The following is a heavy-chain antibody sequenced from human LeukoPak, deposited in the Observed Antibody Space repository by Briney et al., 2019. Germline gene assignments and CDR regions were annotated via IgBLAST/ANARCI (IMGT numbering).Heavy chain of an antibody. CDR2: IYYSGST. V-gene: IGHV4-59*01. D-gene: IGHD6-6*01. CDR3: ARESIAARYFDY. Sequence: SETLSLTCTVSGGSISSYYWSWIRQPPGKGLEWIGYIYYSGSTNYNPSLKSRVTISVDTSKNQFSLKLSSVTAADTAVYYCARESIAARYFDYWGKETLVTVSS. J-gene: IGHJ4*02. CDR1: GGSISSYY.